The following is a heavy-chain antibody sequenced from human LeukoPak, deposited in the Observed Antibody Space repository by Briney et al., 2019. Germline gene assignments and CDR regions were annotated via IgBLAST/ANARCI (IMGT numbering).Heavy chain of an antibody. D-gene: IGHD3-22*01. CDR1: GFTLSNFQ. V-gene: IGHV3-21*01. Sequence: GGSLRLSCVASGFTLSNFQMYWVRQAPGKGLEWVSSISSSSSYIYYADSVKGRFTISRDNAKNSLHLQMNSLRAEDTAVYYCAKNYYDSSGLFDYWGQGTLVIVSS. J-gene: IGHJ4*02. CDR2: ISSSSSYI. CDR3: AKNYYDSSGLFDY.